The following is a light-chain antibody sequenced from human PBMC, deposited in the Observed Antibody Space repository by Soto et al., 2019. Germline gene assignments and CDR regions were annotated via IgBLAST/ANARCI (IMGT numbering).Light chain of an antibody. J-gene: IGLJ1*01. CDR3: SSYAGSKNYV. CDR1: SSDVGGYNY. Sequence: QSALTQPPSASGSPGQSVTISCTGTSSDVGGYNYVAWYQQHPGKAPKLMIYEVSKWPSGVPDRFSGSKSGNTASLTVSGLQADDEADYYCSSYAGSKNYVFGTGTKVTVL. V-gene: IGLV2-8*01. CDR2: EVS.